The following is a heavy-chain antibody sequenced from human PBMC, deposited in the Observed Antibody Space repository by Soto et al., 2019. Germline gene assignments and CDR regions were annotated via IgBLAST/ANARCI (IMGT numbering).Heavy chain of an antibody. Sequence: SGPTLVNPTQTLTLTCTFSGFSLSTSEMCVSWIRQPPGKALEWLARIDWDDDKYYSTSLKTRLTISKDTSKNQVVLTMTNMDPVDTATYYCARIRGIAVAGTGGSYSSYYYYGMDVWGQGTTVTVSS. J-gene: IGHJ6*02. CDR2: IDWDDDK. CDR3: ARIRGIAVAGTGGSYSSYYYYGMDV. D-gene: IGHD6-19*01. V-gene: IGHV2-70*11. CDR1: GFSLSTSEMC.